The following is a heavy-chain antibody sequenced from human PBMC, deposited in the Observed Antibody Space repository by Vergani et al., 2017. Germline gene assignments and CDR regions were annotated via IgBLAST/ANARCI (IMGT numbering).Heavy chain of an antibody. Sequence: QVQLQESGPGLVKPSQTLSLTCTVSGGSISSGGYYWSWIRQHPGKGLEWIGYIYHSGSTYYNPSLKSRVTISVDRSKNQFSLKLSSVTAADTAVYYCARYHTAMAPYFDYWGQGTLVTVSS. CDR3: ARYHTAMAPYFDY. V-gene: IGHV4-31*03. J-gene: IGHJ4*02. D-gene: IGHD5-18*01. CDR2: IYHSGST. CDR1: GGSISSGGYY.